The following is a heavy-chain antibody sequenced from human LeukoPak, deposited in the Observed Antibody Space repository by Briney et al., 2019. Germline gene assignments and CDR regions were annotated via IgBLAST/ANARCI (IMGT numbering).Heavy chain of an antibody. CDR3: ARDREVGLLWFGELFGMDV. Sequence: ASVKVSCKASDYTFTSYGISWVRQAPGQGLEWMGWISAHNGNTNYAQKLQGRVTMTTDTSTSTAYMELRSLRSDDTAVYYCARDREVGLLWFGELFGMDVWGQGTTVTVSS. CDR1: DYTFTSYG. D-gene: IGHD3-10*01. V-gene: IGHV1-18*01. CDR2: ISAHNGNT. J-gene: IGHJ6*02.